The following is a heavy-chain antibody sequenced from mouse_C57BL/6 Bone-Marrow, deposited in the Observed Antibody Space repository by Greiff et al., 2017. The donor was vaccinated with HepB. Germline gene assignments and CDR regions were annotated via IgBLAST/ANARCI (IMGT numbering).Heavy chain of an antibody. V-gene: IGHV5-4*03. CDR2: ISDGGSYT. Sequence: DVMLVESGGGLVKPGGSLKLSCAASGFTFSSYAMSWVRQTPEKRLEWVATISDGGSYTYYPDNVKGRFTISRDNAKNNLYLQMSHLKSEDTAMYYCARYYYYGSSHYFDYWGQGTTLTVSS. CDR3: ARYYYYGSSHYFDY. CDR1: GFTFSSYA. D-gene: IGHD1-1*01. J-gene: IGHJ2*01.